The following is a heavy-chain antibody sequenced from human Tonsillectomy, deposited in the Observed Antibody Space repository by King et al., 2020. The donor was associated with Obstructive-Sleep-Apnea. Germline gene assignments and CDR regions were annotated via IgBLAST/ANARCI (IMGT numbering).Heavy chain of an antibody. V-gene: IGHV3-23*01. Sequence: VQSGGSLRLSCAASGFTFSSYAMNWVRQAPGKGLEWVSTISGSGGDTYYADSVKGRFTFSRDNSKNTLYLQMNSLRAEDTALYYCAKTIYDFWSGYSESDAFDIWGQGTMVTVSA. CDR3: AKTIYDFWSGYSESDAFDI. CDR1: GFTFSSYA. D-gene: IGHD3-3*01. J-gene: IGHJ3*02. CDR2: ISGSGGDT.